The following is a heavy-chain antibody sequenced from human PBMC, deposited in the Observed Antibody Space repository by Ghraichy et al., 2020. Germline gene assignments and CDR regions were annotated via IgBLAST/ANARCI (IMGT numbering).Heavy chain of an antibody. Sequence: GGSLRLSCAASGFTFSSYGMHWVRQAPGKGLEWVAVISYDGSNKYYADSVKGRFTISRDNSKNTLYLQMNSLRAEDTAVYYCAKGVVLDYWGQGTLVTVSS. CDR3: AKGVVLDY. J-gene: IGHJ4*02. D-gene: IGHD3-3*01. CDR1: GFTFSSYG. CDR2: ISYDGSNK. V-gene: IGHV3-30*18.